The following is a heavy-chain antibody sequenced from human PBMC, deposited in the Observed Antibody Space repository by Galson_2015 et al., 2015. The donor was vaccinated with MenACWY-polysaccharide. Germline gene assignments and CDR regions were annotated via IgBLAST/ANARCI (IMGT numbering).Heavy chain of an antibody. CDR2: IYPGDSDT. D-gene: IGHD2-2*01. CDR3: AGHKGCSSPTCQLTLGDY. CDR1: GYSFTSYW. V-gene: IGHV5-51*01. Sequence: QSGAEVTKPGESLTISCKGSGYSFTSYWLGWVRQMPGKGLEWMGIIYPGDSDTKYSPSFQGQVTISADKSISTAYLQWSSLKASDTAMYYCAGHKGCSSPTCQLTLGDYWGQGTLVTVSS. J-gene: IGHJ4*02.